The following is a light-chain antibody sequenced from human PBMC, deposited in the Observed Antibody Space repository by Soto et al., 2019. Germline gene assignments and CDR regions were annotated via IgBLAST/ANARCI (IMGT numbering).Light chain of an antibody. J-gene: IGKJ4*01. CDR3: QQRRDWPLT. V-gene: IGKV3-11*01. CDR2: DTS. Sequence: EIVLTQSPATLSFSPGERATLSCRASQSLGYYLAWFQQKHGQAPRLLIYDTSNRASGIPDRFSGSGSGTDFTLTISSLDPEDFAVYYCQQRRDWPLTFGGGTKVEIK. CDR1: QSLGYY.